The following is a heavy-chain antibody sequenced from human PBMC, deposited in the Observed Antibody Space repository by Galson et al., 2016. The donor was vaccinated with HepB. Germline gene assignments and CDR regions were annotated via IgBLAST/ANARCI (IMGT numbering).Heavy chain of an antibody. Sequence: SLRLSCAASGFAFSSYSMHWVRQAPGKGLEWVAVILYNGGSEYYADSVKGRFTISRDKSKNTLYLQMNSLCAEDTAVYYCAAEYSSSMGAFDIWGQGTMVTVSS. V-gene: IGHV3-30*03. CDR3: AAEYSSSMGAFDI. CDR2: ILYNGGSE. D-gene: IGHD6-6*01. CDR1: GFAFSSYS. J-gene: IGHJ3*02.